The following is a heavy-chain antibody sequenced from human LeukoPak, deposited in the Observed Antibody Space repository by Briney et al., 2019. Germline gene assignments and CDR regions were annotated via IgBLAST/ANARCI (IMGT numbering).Heavy chain of an antibody. CDR2: INPNSGGT. CDR3: ARDPPDYYDSSGYYGY. Sequence: ASVKVSCKASGYTFTGYYMHWVRQAPGQGLEWMGWINPNSGGTNYAQKFQGRVTMTRDTSISTAYMELSRLRSDDTAVYYCARDPPDYYDSSGYYGYWGQGTLVTVSS. D-gene: IGHD3-22*01. CDR1: GYTFTGYY. V-gene: IGHV1-2*02. J-gene: IGHJ4*02.